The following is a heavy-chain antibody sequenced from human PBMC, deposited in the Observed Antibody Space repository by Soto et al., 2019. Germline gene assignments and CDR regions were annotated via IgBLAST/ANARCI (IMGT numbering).Heavy chain of an antibody. Sequence: SVKVSCKASGGTFSSYAISWVRQAPGQGLEWMGGIIPIFGTANYAQKFQGRVTITADESTSTAYMELISLRSEDTAVYYCARVCKHSYDSSGYDYECDFDYWG. D-gene: IGHD3-22*01. CDR3: ARVCKHSYDSSGYDYECDFDY. J-gene: IGHJ4*01. CDR2: IIPIFGTA. V-gene: IGHV1-69*13. CDR1: GGTFSSYA.